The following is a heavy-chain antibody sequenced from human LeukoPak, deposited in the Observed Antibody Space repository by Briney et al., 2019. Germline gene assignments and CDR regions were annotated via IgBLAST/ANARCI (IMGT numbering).Heavy chain of an antibody. V-gene: IGHV3-23*01. Sequence: WGSLRLSCAASGFTFSSYAMSWVRQAPGKGLEWVSAISGSGGSTYYADSVKGRFTISRDNSKNTLYLQMNSLRAEDTAVYYCANYLTYYYDSSGGDYWGQGTLVTVSS. CDR2: ISGSGGST. CDR1: GFTFSSYA. CDR3: ANYLTYYYDSSGGDY. D-gene: IGHD3-22*01. J-gene: IGHJ4*02.